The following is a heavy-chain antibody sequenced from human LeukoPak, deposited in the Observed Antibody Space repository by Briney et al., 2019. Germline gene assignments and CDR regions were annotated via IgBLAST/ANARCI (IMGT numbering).Heavy chain of an antibody. CDR2: IGTAGDT. CDR1: GFTLSRYD. Sequence: GGSLRLSCAASGFTLSRYDMHWVRQATGKGLEWVSAIGTAGDTYYPGSVKGRFTISRENAKNSLYLQMNSLRAGDTAVYYCARASYGDYAGPYYFDYWGQGTLVTVSS. CDR3: ARASYGDYAGPYYFDY. J-gene: IGHJ4*02. D-gene: IGHD4-17*01. V-gene: IGHV3-13*01.